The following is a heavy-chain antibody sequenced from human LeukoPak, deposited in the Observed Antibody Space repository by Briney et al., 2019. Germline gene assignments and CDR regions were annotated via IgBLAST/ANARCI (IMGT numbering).Heavy chain of an antibody. CDR3: AKGAGYDFWSGGYYYYMDV. J-gene: IGHJ6*03. V-gene: IGHV3-23*01. D-gene: IGHD3-3*01. CDR1: GFTFSSYA. CDR2: ISGGGGST. Sequence: GGSLRLSCAASGFTFSSYAMSWVRQAPGKGLEWVSAISGGGGSTYFADSVKGRFTISRDNSKDTLYLQMHILRADDEAVYYCAKGAGYDFWSGGYYYYMDVWGKGTTVTVSS.